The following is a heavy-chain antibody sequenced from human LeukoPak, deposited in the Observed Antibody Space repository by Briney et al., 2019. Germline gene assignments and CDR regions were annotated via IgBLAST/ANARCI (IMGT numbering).Heavy chain of an antibody. J-gene: IGHJ4*02. Sequence: ASVKVSCKASGGTFSSYAISWVRQAPGQGLEWMGGIIPIFGTANYAQKFQGRVSITADESTSTAYMELNSLRAEDTAVYYCARYDGGYGYFDYWGQGTLVTVSS. D-gene: IGHD5-12*01. CDR3: ARYDGGYGYFDY. V-gene: IGHV1-69*13. CDR2: IIPIFGTA. CDR1: GGTFSSYA.